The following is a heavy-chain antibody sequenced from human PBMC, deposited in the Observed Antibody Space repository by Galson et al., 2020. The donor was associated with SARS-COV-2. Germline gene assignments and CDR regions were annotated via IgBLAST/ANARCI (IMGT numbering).Heavy chain of an antibody. CDR2: INHSGST. J-gene: IGHJ6*02. CDR3: ARGSEGSSRRIPRYYYYYGMDV. Sequence: SETLSLTCAVYGGSFSGYYWSWIRQPPGKGLEWIGEINHSGSTNYNPSLKSRVTISVDMSKNQFSLKLSSVTAADTAVYYCARGSEGSSRRIPRYYYYYGMDVWGQGTTVTVSS. CDR1: GGSFSGYY. V-gene: IGHV4-34*01. D-gene: IGHD6-13*01.